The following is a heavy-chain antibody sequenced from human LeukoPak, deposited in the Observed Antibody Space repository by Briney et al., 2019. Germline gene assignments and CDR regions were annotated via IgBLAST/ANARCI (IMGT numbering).Heavy chain of an antibody. J-gene: IGHJ4*02. V-gene: IGHV3-23*01. CDR3: AKDPQKGRFSYYVDY. Sequence: GGSLRLSCAASGFTFSTYTMSWVRQAPGRGLEWVSGIGGTVPTRYYAKSVKGWFTISRDNSKNTVYLQMNNLRPEDTAVYYCAKDPQKGRFSYYVDYWGQGTLVIVSS. CDR1: GFTFSTYT. D-gene: IGHD3-10*01. CDR2: IGGTVPTR.